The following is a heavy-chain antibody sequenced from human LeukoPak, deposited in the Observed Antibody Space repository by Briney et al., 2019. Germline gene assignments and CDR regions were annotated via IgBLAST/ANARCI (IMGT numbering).Heavy chain of an antibody. D-gene: IGHD3-22*01. CDR1: GYSSSSGYY. J-gene: IGHJ4*02. CDR3: ARHLYDSSGYYPYYFDY. CDR2: IYHSGST. V-gene: IGHV4-38-2*01. Sequence: SETLSLTCAVSGYSSSSGYYWGGIRQPPGKGLEWIGSIYHSGSTYYNPSLKSRVTISVDTSKNQVSLKLSSVTAADTAVYYCARHLYDSSGYYPYYFDYWGQGTLVTVSS.